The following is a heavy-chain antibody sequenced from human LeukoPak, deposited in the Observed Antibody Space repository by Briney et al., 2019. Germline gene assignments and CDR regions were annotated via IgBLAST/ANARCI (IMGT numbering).Heavy chain of an antibody. CDR3: ASVAPWDYWFDP. D-gene: IGHD1-26*01. J-gene: IGHJ5*02. CDR1: RYTFTSYY. V-gene: IGHV1-46*01. CDR2: INPSGGST. Sequence: GASVKVSCKASRYTFTSYYMHWVRQAPGQGLEWMGIINPSGGSTSYAQKFQGRVTMTRDMSTSTVYMELSSLRSGDTAVYYCASVAPWDYWFDPWGQGTLVTVSS.